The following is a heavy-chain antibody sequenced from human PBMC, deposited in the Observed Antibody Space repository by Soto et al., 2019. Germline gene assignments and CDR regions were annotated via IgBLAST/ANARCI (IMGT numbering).Heavy chain of an antibody. CDR2: IYYSGST. D-gene: IGHD2-15*01. CDR3: ARGIGPDDALDI. Sequence: QVQLQESGPGLVKPSETLALTCTDYGGSVSSGSYYCSWIRQPPGKVLVWIGYIYYSGSTNHNPSLKSRVTISVDTSKNQDSLKLSSVTAADTAVYYCARGIGPDDALDILGQGTMVTVSS. J-gene: IGHJ3*02. V-gene: IGHV4-61*01. CDR1: GGSVSSGSYY.